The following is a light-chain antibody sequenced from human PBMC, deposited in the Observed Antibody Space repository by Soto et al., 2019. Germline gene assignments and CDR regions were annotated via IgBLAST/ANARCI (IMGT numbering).Light chain of an antibody. Sequence: QSALTQPASVSGSPGQSITISCTGTSTDIGGYKYVSWYQQHPGKAPKLMIYEVSNRPSGVSSRFSGSKSANTASLTISGHQAEDEADYYCSSYTSSTTPVFGGGTKLTVL. V-gene: IGLV2-14*01. CDR2: EVS. J-gene: IGLJ2*01. CDR1: STDIGGYKY. CDR3: SSYTSSTTPV.